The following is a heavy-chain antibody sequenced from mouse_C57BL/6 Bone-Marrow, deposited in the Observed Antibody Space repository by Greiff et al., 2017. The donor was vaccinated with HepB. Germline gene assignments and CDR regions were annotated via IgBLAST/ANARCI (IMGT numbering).Heavy chain of an antibody. D-gene: IGHD1-1*01. CDR3: ARPAITTVVATFSYYFDY. J-gene: IGHJ2*01. CDR1: GYTFTSYW. CDR2: IDPSDSYT. V-gene: IGHV1-50*01. Sequence: VQLQQPGAELVKPGASVKLSCKASGYTFTSYWMQWVKQRPGQGLEWIGEIDPSDSYTNYNQKFKGKATLTVDTSSSTAYMQLSSLTSEDSAVYYCARPAITTVVATFSYYFDYWGQGTTLTVSS.